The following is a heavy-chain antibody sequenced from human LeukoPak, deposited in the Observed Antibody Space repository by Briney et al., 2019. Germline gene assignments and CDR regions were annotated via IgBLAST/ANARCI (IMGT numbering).Heavy chain of an antibody. CDR1: GYTFTGYY. D-gene: IGHD3-10*01. CDR2: INPNSGGT. V-gene: IGHV1-2*04. Sequence: GASVKVSCKASGYTFTGYYMHWVRQAPGQGLEWMGWINPNSGGTNYAQKFQGWVTMTGDTSISTAYMELSRLRSDDTAVYYCARGQGLDGSGSYYNPLFGYWGQGTLVTVSS. CDR3: ARGQGLDGSGSYYNPLFGY. J-gene: IGHJ4*02.